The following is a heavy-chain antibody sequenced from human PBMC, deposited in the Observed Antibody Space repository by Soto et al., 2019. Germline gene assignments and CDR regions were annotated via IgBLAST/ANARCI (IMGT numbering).Heavy chain of an antibody. CDR1: GDTFSSYA. Sequence: SVKVSCKASGDTFSSYAIGWVRQAPGKGLEWMGRIIPTFGRTNYAQKFQGRLSISADDSTSTAYMELTSLESEDTAVYYCARDPLSSFAMDVWGQGTKVTVYS. CDR2: IIPTFGRT. D-gene: IGHD3-10*02. J-gene: IGHJ6*02. V-gene: IGHV1-69*13. CDR3: ARDPLSSFAMDV.